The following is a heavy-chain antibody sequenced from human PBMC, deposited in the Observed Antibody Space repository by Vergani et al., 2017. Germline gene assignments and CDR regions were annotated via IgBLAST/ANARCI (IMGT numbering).Heavy chain of an antibody. Sequence: QVQLQESGPGLVKPSETLSLTCTVSGGSVSSGSYYWSWIRQPPGKGLEWIGYIYYSGSTNYNPSLKSRVTISVDTSKNQFSLKLSSVTAADTAVYFCARGASYFDSGGYADTWGQGTLVTVS. CDR2: IYYSGST. D-gene: IGHD3-22*01. CDR3: ARGASYFDSGGYADT. J-gene: IGHJ5*02. V-gene: IGHV4-61*01. CDR1: GGSVSSGSYY.